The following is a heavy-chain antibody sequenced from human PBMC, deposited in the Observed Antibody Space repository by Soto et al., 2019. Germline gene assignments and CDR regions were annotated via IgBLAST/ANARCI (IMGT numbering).Heavy chain of an antibody. CDR3: TTDREYDILTGYPYC. Sequence: GGSLRLSCAASGFTFSSYAMNWVRQAPGKGLEWVSGISSSGGTTDYADLVRGRVTISRDNSKNTLYLQMNSLRAEDTAVYYCTTDREYDILTGYPYCWGQGTLVTVSS. CDR1: GFTFSSYA. V-gene: IGHV3-23*01. D-gene: IGHD3-9*01. J-gene: IGHJ4*02. CDR2: ISSSGGTT.